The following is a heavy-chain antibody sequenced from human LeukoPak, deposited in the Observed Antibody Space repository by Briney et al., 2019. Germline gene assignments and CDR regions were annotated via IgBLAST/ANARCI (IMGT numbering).Heavy chain of an antibody. V-gene: IGHV4-34*01. J-gene: IGHJ4*02. CDR3: ARVPSMCTNGVCFNGPFDY. Sequence: SETLSLTCAVYGGSFSGYYWSWIRQPPGKGLEWIGEINHSGSTNYNPSLKSQVTISVDTSKNQFSLKLSSVTAADTAVYYCARVPSMCTNGVCFNGPFDYWGQGTLVTVSS. CDR2: INHSGST. D-gene: IGHD2-8*01. CDR1: GGSFSGYY.